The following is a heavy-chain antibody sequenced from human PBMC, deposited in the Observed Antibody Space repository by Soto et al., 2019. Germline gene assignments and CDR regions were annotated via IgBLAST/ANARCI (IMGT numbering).Heavy chain of an antibody. CDR3: AVSGYSLLYYFDY. V-gene: IGHV4-30-2*01. D-gene: IGHD3-22*01. Sequence: SETLSLTCAVSGGSISSGGYSWSWIRQPPGKGLEWIGYIYHSGSTYYNPSLKSRVTISADRSKNQFSLKLSSVTAADTAVYYCAVSGYSLLYYFDYWGQGTLVTVSS. CDR2: IYHSGST. J-gene: IGHJ4*02. CDR1: GGSISSGGYS.